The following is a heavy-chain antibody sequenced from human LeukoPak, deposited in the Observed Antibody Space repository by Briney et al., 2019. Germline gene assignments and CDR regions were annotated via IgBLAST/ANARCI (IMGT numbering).Heavy chain of an antibody. J-gene: IGHJ6*03. D-gene: IGHD2-2*01. CDR2: ISGSGGST. V-gene: IGHV3-23*01. CDR1: GFTFSSYA. Sequence: GGSLRLSCAASGFTFSSYAMSWVRQAPGKGLEWVSAISGSGGSTYYADSVKGRFTISRDDAKSSLYLQMNSLRAEDTAVYYCARGPSTSTSWYYYYMDVWGKGTTVTVSS. CDR3: ARGPSTSTSWYYYYMDV.